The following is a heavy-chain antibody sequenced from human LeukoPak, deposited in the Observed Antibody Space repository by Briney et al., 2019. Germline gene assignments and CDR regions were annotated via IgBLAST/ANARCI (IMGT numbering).Heavy chain of an antibody. Sequence: SVKVSCKASGGTLSSYAISWVRQAPGQGLEWMGRIIPILGIANYAQKFQGRVTITADKSTSTAYMELSSLRSEDTAVYYCARAKIAAAAIPGYYYYGMDVWAKGPRSPSP. D-gene: IGHD6-13*01. J-gene: IGHJ6*02. CDR3: ARAKIAAAAIPGYYYYGMDV. CDR1: GGTLSSYA. V-gene: IGHV1-69*04. CDR2: IIPILGIA.